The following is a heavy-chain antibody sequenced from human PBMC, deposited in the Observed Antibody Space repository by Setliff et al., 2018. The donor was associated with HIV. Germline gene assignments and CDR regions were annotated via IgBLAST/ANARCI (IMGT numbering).Heavy chain of an antibody. Sequence: SETLSLTCVVSTESINIHYWWTWVRQPPGKGLEWIGSFYHSGSTYYNPSLKSRVTMSVDTSRNQFSLNLRSMSAADTAVYYCARQIGGGHWALDYWGQGTLVTVSS. CDR3: ARQIGGGHWALDY. D-gene: IGHD2-21*01. CDR2: FYHSGST. V-gene: IGHV4-38-2*01. J-gene: IGHJ4*02. CDR1: TESINIHYW.